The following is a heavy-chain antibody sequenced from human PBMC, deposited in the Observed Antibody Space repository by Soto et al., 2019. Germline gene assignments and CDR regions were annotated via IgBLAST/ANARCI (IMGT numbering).Heavy chain of an antibody. CDR2: ISDTGGDS. V-gene: IGHV3-23*01. CDR1: GFTFINYA. J-gene: IGHJ4*02. CDR3: VRDLYRSATMPCLDH. D-gene: IGHD1-1*01. Sequence: GGSLRLSCEASGFTFINYAMSWVRQAPGKGLEWVASISDTGGDSYYADSMDGRFTISRDNSKNTLYLQINSLRAEDTAVYYCVRDLYRSATMPCLDHWGQGTMVTVSS.